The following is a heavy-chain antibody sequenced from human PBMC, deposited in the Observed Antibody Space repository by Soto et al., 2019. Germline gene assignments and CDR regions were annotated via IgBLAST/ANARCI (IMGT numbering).Heavy chain of an antibody. D-gene: IGHD7-27*01. V-gene: IGHV3-30*18. CDR1: GFTFSSYG. Sequence: QVQLVESGGGVVQPGRSLRLSCAASGFTFSSYGMHWVRQAPGKGLEWVAVISYDGSNKYYADSVKGRFTISRDNSKNTLYLQMNSLRAEDTAVYYCAKDKGLGMYYYYGMDVWGQGTTVTVSS. J-gene: IGHJ6*02. CDR2: ISYDGSNK. CDR3: AKDKGLGMYYYYGMDV.